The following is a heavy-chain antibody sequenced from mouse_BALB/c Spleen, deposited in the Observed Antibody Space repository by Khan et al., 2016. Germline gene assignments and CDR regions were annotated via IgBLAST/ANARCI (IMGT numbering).Heavy chain of an antibody. J-gene: IGHJ4*01. CDR3: ARDGYYPYAMDY. CDR2: ISNKANGYTT. CDR1: GFTFTDYY. D-gene: IGHD2-3*01. V-gene: IGHV7-3*02. Sequence: EVELVESGGDLVQPGGSLRLSCATSGFTFTDYYMSWVRQPPGKALEWLGFISNKANGYTTEYSASVKGRFTISRDNSQSILYLQMNTLRAEDSATYYCARDGYYPYAMDYWGQGTSVTVSS.